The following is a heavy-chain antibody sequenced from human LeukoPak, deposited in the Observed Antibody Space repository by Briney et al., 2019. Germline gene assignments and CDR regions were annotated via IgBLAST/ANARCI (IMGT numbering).Heavy chain of an antibody. Sequence: GGSLRLSCAASRFTFSTYAMHWVRQAPGKGLEWVAVISYDGTNKYYADSVKGRFTTSRDISNNTLYLQMNSLRAEDTDVYYCASGIAAAGTGGIDIWGQGTMVTVSS. V-gene: IGHV3-30-3*01. CDR1: RFTFSTYA. CDR2: ISYDGTNK. J-gene: IGHJ3*02. CDR3: ASGIAAAGTGGIDI. D-gene: IGHD6-13*01.